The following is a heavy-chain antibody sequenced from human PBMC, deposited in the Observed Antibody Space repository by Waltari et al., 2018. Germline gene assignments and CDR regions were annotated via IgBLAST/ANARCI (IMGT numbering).Heavy chain of an antibody. V-gene: IGHV4-59*11. D-gene: IGHD5-12*01. CDR2: IYDSGST. CDR1: GGSISSHY. Sequence: QVQLQESGPGLVKPSETLSLTCTVSGGSISSHYWSWIRQPPGKGLEWIGYIYDSGSTNYNPSLRSRVTISVDTSKNQFSLKLSSVTAADTAVYYCARDPSGYVNDAFDIWGQGTTVTVSS. CDR3: ARDPSGYVNDAFDI. J-gene: IGHJ3*02.